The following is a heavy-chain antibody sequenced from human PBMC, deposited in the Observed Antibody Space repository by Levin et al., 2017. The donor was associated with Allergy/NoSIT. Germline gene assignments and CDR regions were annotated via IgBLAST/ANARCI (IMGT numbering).Heavy chain of an antibody. D-gene: IGHD2-15*01. CDR2: ISYDASNE. V-gene: IGHV3-30*18. J-gene: IGHJ4*02. CDR1: GFTFSSYG. CDR3: AKDLTNTGYCSGGSCYRLDY. Sequence: GGSLRLSCAASGFTFSSYGMHWVRQAPGKGLEWVSVISYDASNEYYADSVKGRFTISRDNSKNTLYLQMNSLRAEDSAVYYCAKDLTNTGYCSGGSCYRLDYWGQGNLVTVSS.